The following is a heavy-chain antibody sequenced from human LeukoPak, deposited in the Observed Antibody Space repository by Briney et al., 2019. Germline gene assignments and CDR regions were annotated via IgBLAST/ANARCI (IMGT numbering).Heavy chain of an antibody. V-gene: IGHV4-31*03. Sequence: SSETLSLTCTVSGGSISSSSYYWGWIRQPPGKGLEWIGYIYYSGSTDYNPSLKSRVTISVDTSKNQFSLKLSSVTAADTAVYYCARVVLTTVELRFDYWGQGSQVTVSS. D-gene: IGHD4-11*01. CDR1: GGSISSSSYY. J-gene: IGHJ4*02. CDR3: ARVVLTTVELRFDY. CDR2: IYYSGST.